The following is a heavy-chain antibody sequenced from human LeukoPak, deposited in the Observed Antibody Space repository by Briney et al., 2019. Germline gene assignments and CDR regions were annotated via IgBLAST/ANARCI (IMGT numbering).Heavy chain of an antibody. V-gene: IGHV1-2*06. CDR3: ARDLTTSSGYYYHYFDY. J-gene: IGHJ4*02. Sequence: ASVKVSYKASGYTFTGYYMHWVRQAPGQGLEWMGRINPNSGGTNYAQKFQGRVTMTRDTSISTAYMELSRLRSDDTAVYYCARDLTTSSGYYYHYFDYWGQGTLGTVSS. CDR2: INPNSGGT. CDR1: GYTFTGYY. D-gene: IGHD3-22*01.